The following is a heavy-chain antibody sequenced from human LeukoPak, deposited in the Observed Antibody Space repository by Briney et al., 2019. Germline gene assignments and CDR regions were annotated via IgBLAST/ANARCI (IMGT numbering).Heavy chain of an antibody. CDR2: IKRDGSEK. V-gene: IGHV3-7*03. CDR3: ARDRDYDFRSGYYSYYFDY. J-gene: IGHJ4*02. CDR1: GFTFSSYW. D-gene: IGHD3-3*01. Sequence: GGSLRLSCAASGFTFSSYWMTWVRQAPGKGLEWVANIKRDGSEKHYVDSVKGRFTISRDNAKNSMFLQMNSLRAEDTAVYYCARDRDYDFRSGYYSYYFDYWGQGTLVTVSS.